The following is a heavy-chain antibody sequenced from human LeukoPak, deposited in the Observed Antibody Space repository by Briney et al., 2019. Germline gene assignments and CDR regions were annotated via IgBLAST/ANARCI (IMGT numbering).Heavy chain of an antibody. D-gene: IGHD1-26*01. CDR3: ARADSGSYRSPFDY. V-gene: IGHV3-30-3*01. J-gene: IGHJ4*02. CDR1: GFTFSSYA. CDR2: ISYDGSNK. Sequence: PGGSLRLSCAAPGFTFSSYAMHWVRQAPGKGLERVAVISYDGSNKYYADSVKGRFTISRDHSKNTLYLQMNSLRAEDTAVYYCARADSGSYRSPFDYWGQGTLVTVSS.